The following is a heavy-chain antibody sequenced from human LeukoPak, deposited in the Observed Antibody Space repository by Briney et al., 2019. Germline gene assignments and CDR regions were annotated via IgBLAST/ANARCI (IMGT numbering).Heavy chain of an antibody. CDR3: VRDPRGSYPFDY. CDR2: ISSSGDAI. Sequence: GGSLRLSCAASGFTFRAYYMSWIRQAPGKGLEWVSYISSSGDAIYSADSVKGRFTISRDNAKNSLYLQMDSLRVEDTAVYYCVRDPRGSYPFDYWGQGTLVTVSS. J-gene: IGHJ4*02. CDR1: GFTFRAYY. D-gene: IGHD1-26*01. V-gene: IGHV3-11*01.